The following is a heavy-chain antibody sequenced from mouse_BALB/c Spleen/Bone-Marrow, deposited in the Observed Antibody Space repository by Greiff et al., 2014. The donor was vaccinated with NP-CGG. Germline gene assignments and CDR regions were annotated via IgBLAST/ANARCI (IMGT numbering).Heavy chain of an antibody. Sequence: QVQLKESGPGLVAPSQSLSISCTVSGFSLNDYGVSWIRQPPGKGLEWLGVIWGGGSTYYNSALKSRLSISKDNSKSQVFLKMNSLQTDDTATYYCAKQYGNYDWYFDVWGAGTTVTVSS. V-gene: IGHV2-6-5*01. CDR1: GFSLNDYG. J-gene: IGHJ1*01. D-gene: IGHD2-1*01. CDR3: AKQYGNYDWYFDV. CDR2: IWGGGST.